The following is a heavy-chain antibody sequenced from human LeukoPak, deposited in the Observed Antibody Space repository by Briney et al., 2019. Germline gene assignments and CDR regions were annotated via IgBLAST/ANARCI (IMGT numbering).Heavy chain of an antibody. CDR1: GFTFDDYA. D-gene: IGHD1-1*01. CDR3: AKDMQSALEQYGMDV. V-gene: IGHV3-9*01. CDR2: ISWNSGSI. Sequence: PGGSLRLSCAASGFTFDDYAMHWVRQAPGKGLEWVSGISWNSGSIGYADSEKGRFTISRDNAKNSLYLQMNSLRAEDTALYYCAKDMQSALEQYGMDVWGQGTTVTVSS. J-gene: IGHJ6*02.